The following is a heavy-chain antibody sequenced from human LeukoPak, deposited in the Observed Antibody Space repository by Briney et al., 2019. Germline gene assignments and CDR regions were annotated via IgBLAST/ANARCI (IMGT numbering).Heavy chain of an antibody. Sequence: AAVKVSCKASGYTFTSYGISWVRQAPGQGLEWMGWISAYNGNTNYAQKVQGRVTMTTDTSTSTAYMELRSLRSDDTAVYYCARVKALYCSSTSCYRGAFDIWGQGTMVTVPS. J-gene: IGHJ3*02. CDR2: ISAYNGNT. CDR1: GYTFTSYG. CDR3: ARVKALYCSSTSCYRGAFDI. V-gene: IGHV1-18*01. D-gene: IGHD2-2*02.